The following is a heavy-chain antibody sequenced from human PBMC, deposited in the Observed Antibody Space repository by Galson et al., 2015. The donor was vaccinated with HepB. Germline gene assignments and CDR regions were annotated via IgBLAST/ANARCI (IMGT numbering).Heavy chain of an antibody. J-gene: IGHJ3*02. V-gene: IGHV3-74*01. D-gene: IGHD3-16*01. CDR2: VKKDGSST. CDR1: GFTFSHYW. CDR3: VRSLGDPDAFDI. Sequence: SLRLSCAASGFTFSHYWMNWVRQAPGKGLVWVSRVKKDGSSTSYADSVKGRVTISRDNAKNTLYLQMNSLRAEDTAVYYCVRSLGDPDAFDIWGQGTVVTVSS.